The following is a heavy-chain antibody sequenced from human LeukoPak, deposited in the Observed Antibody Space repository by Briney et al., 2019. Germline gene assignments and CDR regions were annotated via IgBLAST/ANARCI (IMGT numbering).Heavy chain of an antibody. Sequence: ASVKVSCKTSGYTFTSDGITWVRQAPGQGLEWMGWISTYNGNTYYAQKFQGRVTMTTDTSTRTGYMELRNLKSDDTAVYYCAREAAAAGVFWFDPWGQGTLVTVSS. CDR2: ISTYNGNT. CDR3: AREAAAAGVFWFDP. D-gene: IGHD6-13*01. V-gene: IGHV1-18*01. CDR1: GYTFTSDG. J-gene: IGHJ5*02.